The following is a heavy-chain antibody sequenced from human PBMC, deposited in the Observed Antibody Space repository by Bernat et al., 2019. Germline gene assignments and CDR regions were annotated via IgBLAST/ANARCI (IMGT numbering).Heavy chain of an antibody. D-gene: IGHD3-22*01. CDR3: ARDLNYYDSSGYYRGVGAFDI. CDR1: GFTFSDYY. V-gene: IGHV3-11*05. CDR2: ISSSSSYT. Sequence: QVQLVESGGGLVKPGGSLRLSCAASGFTFSDYYMSWIRQAPGKGLEWVSYISSSSSYTNYADSVKGRFTISRDNAKNSLYLQMNSLRAEDTAVYYCARDLNYYDSSGYYRGVGAFDIWGQGTMVTVSS. J-gene: IGHJ3*02.